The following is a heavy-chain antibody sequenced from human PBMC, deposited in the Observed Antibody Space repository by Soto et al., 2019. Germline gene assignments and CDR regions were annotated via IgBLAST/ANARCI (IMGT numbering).Heavy chain of an antibody. CDR2: TSYDGNNK. CDR1: GFTFGNYG. Sequence: GVLRLSCTGSGFTFGNYGMHWVRQAPGKGLEWVASTSYDGNNKYYADSLKGRFTISRDNSKKMVYLQMTSLGPEDTAVYYCAKGGGSARDFDYWGQGALVTVSS. J-gene: IGHJ4*02. CDR3: AKGGGSARDFDY. V-gene: IGHV3-30*18. D-gene: IGHD1-26*01.